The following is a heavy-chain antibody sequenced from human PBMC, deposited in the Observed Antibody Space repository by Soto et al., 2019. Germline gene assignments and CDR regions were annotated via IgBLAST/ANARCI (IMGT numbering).Heavy chain of an antibody. Sequence: EVQLVESGGGLVQPGGSLRLSCAASGFTFSSYSMNWVRQAPGKGLEWVSSISSSSSYIYYADSVKGRFTISRDNAKNSLYLQMNSLRAEDTAVYYWARVGGQLVPGFDYWGQGTLVTVSS. CDR3: ARVGGQLVPGFDY. CDR2: ISSSSSYI. V-gene: IGHV3-21*01. D-gene: IGHD6-6*01. CDR1: GFTFSSYS. J-gene: IGHJ4*02.